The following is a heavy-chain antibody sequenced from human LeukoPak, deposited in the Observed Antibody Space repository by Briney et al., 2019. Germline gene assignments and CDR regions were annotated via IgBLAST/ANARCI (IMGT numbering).Heavy chain of an antibody. CDR2: IYTRGST. V-gene: IGHV4-4*07. J-gene: IGHJ3*02. CDR3: ARGRYCSADICSGGDAFDI. D-gene: IGHD2-15*01. CDR1: GGFINNYY. Sequence: SETLSLTCTVSGGFINNYYWSWIRQPAGKGLEGIGRIYTRGSTNYNPSLKSRVTMSVDTSKNQFSLKLSSVTAADTAVYYCARGRYCSADICSGGDAFDIWGQGTMVSVSS.